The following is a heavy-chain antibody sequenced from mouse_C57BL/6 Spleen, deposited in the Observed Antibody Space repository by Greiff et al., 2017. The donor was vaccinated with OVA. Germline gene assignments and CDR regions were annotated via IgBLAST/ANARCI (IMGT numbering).Heavy chain of an antibody. CDR1: GFTFSSYA. CDR3: ARDDLDY. CDR2: ISDGGSYT. Sequence: EVKVVESGGGLVKPGGSLKLSCAASGFTFSSYAMSWVRQTPEKRLEWVATISDGGSYTYYPDNVKGRFTISRDNAKNNLYLQMSHLKSEDTAMYYCARDDLDYWGQGTTLTVSS. V-gene: IGHV5-4*01. J-gene: IGHJ2*01.